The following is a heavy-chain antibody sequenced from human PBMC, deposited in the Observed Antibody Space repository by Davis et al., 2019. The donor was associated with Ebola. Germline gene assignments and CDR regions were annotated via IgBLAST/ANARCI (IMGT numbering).Heavy chain of an antibody. Sequence: SLKISCAASGFTFSSYGMHWVRQAPGKGLEWVAVIWYDGSNKYYADSVKGRFTISRDNSKNTLYLQMNSLRAEDTAVYYCAKGSDYGYYFDYWGQGTLVTVSS. J-gene: IGHJ4*02. CDR1: GFTFSSYG. CDR2: IWYDGSNK. D-gene: IGHD4-17*01. CDR3: AKGSDYGYYFDY. V-gene: IGHV3-33*06.